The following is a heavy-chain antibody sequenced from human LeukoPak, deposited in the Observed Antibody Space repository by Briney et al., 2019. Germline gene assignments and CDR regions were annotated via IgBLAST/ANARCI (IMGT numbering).Heavy chain of an antibody. CDR1: GYTVTSNY. CDR3: ARTQDYFDTTRYFDY. D-gene: IGHD3-22*01. J-gene: IGHJ4*02. Sequence: GASVKVSCKASGYTVTSNYMTWVRQAPGQGLEWMGWISGYNGATNYAQKFQGRVTMTTDTSTSTAYMELRSLRSDDTAIYYCARTQDYFDTTRYFDYWGQGTLVTVSS. CDR2: ISGYNGAT. V-gene: IGHV1-18*01.